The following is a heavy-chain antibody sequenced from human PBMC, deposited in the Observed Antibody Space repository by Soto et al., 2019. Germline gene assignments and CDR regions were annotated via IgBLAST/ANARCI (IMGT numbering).Heavy chain of an antibody. Sequence: ASVKVSCKASGYTFTSYAMHWVRQAPGQRLEWMGWINAGNGNTKYSQKFQGRVTITRDTSASTAYMELSSLRSEDTAVYYCARREGDYYYYYMDVWGKGTTVTVSS. CDR3: ARREGDYYYYYMDV. J-gene: IGHJ6*03. CDR1: GYTFTSYA. V-gene: IGHV1-3*01. CDR2: INAGNGNT.